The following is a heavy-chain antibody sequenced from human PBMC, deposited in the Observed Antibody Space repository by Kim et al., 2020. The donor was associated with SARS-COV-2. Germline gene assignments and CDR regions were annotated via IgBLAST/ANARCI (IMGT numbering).Heavy chain of an antibody. CDR1: GDSVSSNSAA. CDR2: TYYRSKWYN. J-gene: IGHJ6*02. D-gene: IGHD3-10*01. V-gene: IGHV6-1*01. Sequence: SQTLSLTCAISGDSVSSNSAAWNWIRQSPSRGLEWLGRTYYRSKWYNDYAVSVKSRITINPDTSKNQFSLQLNSVTPEDTAVYYCARDGLYYYGSGTSYGMDVWGQGTTVTVSS. CDR3: ARDGLYYYGSGTSYGMDV.